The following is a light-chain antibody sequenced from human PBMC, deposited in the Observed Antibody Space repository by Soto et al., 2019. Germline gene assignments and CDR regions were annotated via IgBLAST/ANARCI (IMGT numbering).Light chain of an antibody. CDR2: AAS. CDR1: QSFGSN. V-gene: IGKV3-15*01. Sequence: EVVMTQSPATLSVSPGERVTFSCRASQSFGSNLAWYQQKPGQAPRLLISAASTRATGIPARFSGSGSGAEFTLTISGLQSEDFAVYYCQQRSNWPCTFGQGTKVDIK. CDR3: QQRSNWPCT. J-gene: IGKJ2*02.